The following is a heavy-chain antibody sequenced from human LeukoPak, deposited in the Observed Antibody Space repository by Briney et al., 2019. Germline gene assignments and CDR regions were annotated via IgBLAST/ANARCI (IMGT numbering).Heavy chain of an antibody. Sequence: PSETLSLTCNVSGGSIRGYYWSWIRQPPGKGLEWIGYIYSSGSTNYNPSLKSRVTMSVDTSKNQFSLKLSSVTAADTAVYFCARVYYGRTYDYWYFDLWGRGTLVTVSS. J-gene: IGHJ2*01. CDR2: IYSSGST. CDR3: ARVYYGRTYDYWYFDL. CDR1: GGSIRGYY. V-gene: IGHV4-59*01. D-gene: IGHD3-10*01.